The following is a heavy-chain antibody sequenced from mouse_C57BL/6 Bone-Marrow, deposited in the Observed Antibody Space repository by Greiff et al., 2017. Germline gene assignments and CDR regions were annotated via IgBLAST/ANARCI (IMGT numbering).Heavy chain of an antibody. D-gene: IGHD3-3*01. CDR2: IDPENGDT. Sequence: VQLQQSGAELVRPGASVKLSCTASGFNIKDDYMHWVKQRPEQGLEWIGWIDPENGDTEYASKFQGKATITADTSSNTAYLQLSSLTSEDTAVYYCTTSGDEAYWGQGTLVTVSA. CDR1: GFNIKDDY. J-gene: IGHJ3*01. CDR3: TTSGDEAY. V-gene: IGHV14-4*01.